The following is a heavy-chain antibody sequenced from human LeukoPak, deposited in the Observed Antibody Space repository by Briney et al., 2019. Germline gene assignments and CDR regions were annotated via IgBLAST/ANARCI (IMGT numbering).Heavy chain of an antibody. Sequence: ASMKVSCKASGYTFTSYAMHWVRQAPGQRLEWMGWINAGNGNTKYSQKFQGRVTITRDTSASTAYMELSSLRSEDTAVYYCARGYSSGWYQGGFDYWGQGTLVTVSS. V-gene: IGHV1-3*01. CDR2: INAGNGNT. J-gene: IGHJ4*02. CDR1: GYTFTSYA. CDR3: ARGYSSGWYQGGFDY. D-gene: IGHD6-19*01.